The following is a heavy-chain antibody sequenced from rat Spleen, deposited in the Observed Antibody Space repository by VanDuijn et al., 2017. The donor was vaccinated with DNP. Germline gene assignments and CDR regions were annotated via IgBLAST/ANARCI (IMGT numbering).Heavy chain of an antibody. J-gene: IGHJ2*01. CDR3: ARHVGGSYYYPDY. Sequence: EVQLVDTGGGLVQPGRSLKLSCVASGFTFSSYWMHWIRQAPKKGLEWVATISYDGSSTYYRGSVKGRFTISRDNAKNTQYLQMDSLRSEDTATYYCARHVGGSYYYPDYWGQGVMVTVSS. V-gene: IGHV5-29*01. CDR2: ISYDGSST. CDR1: GFTFSSYW. D-gene: IGHD1-12*02.